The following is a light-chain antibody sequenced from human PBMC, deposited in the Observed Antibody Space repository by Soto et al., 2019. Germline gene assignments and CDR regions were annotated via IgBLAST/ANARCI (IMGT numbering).Light chain of an antibody. CDR2: DAS. V-gene: IGKV1-5*01. CDR3: QQYNSYSRT. J-gene: IGKJ1*01. CDR1: QSISTW. Sequence: DILMTQSPSFLSASVGDIVTITCRASQSISTWVAWYQQKPGKAPKLLIYDASSLESGVPSRFSGSGSGTEFTLTISSLQPDDFATYYCQQYNSYSRTFGQGTKVDIK.